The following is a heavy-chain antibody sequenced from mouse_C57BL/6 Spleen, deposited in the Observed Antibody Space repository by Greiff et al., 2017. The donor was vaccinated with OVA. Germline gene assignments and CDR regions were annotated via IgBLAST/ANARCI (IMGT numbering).Heavy chain of an antibody. CDR3: ARDETDPYAMDY. Sequence: VQLQQSGPGLVKPSQSLSLTCSVTGYSITSGYYWNWIRQFPGNKLEWMGYISYDGSNNYNPSLKNRISITRDTSKNQFFLKLNSVTTEDTATYYCARDETDPYAMDYWGQGTSVTVSS. V-gene: IGHV3-6*01. CDR1: GYSITSGYY. CDR2: ISYDGSN. J-gene: IGHJ4*01.